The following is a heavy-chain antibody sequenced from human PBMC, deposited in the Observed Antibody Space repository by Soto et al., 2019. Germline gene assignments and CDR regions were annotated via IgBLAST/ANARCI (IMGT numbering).Heavy chain of an antibody. V-gene: IGHV1-18*01. CDR3: ARKTSGSYYENFGY. CDR1: GYTFSSYV. D-gene: IGHD1-26*01. CDR2: ISAYNDNI. J-gene: IGHJ4*02. Sequence: QLVQSGAEVKEPGASVKVSCKASGYTFSSYVISWVRQAPGQGLEWMGWISAYNDNINYAQKFQGRVTMTTDTXRSTGYMVLKRLRSDDTAVYYCARKTSGSYYENFGYWGQGTLVTVSS.